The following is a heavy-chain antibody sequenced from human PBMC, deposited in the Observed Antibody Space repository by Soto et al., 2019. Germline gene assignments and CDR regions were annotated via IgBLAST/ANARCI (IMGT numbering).Heavy chain of an antibody. D-gene: IGHD3-22*01. J-gene: IGHJ6*02. CDR2: IYYSGST. CDR3: ARDGHYYDSRPRPYGMDV. Sequence: NPSETLSLTCTVSGGSISSGGYYWSWIRQHPGKGLEWIGYIYYSGSTYYNPSLKSRVTISVDTSKNQFSLKLSSVTAADTAVYYCARDGHYYDSRPRPYGMDVWGQGTTVTVSS. CDR1: GGSISSGGYY. V-gene: IGHV4-31*03.